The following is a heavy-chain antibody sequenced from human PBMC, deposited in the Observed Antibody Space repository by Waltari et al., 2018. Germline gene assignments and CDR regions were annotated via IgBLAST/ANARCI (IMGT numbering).Heavy chain of an antibody. Sequence: QVQLVESGGGVVQPGKSLRLSCSASGFTFRMYAIHWVRQAPGKGLEWVASISHDGTKKHFADTVSGRFTLSRDNSKNTVHLQMNSLSAEDTAVYYCAKSTGILTTYADYWGQGTLVAVSS. CDR3: AKSTGILTTYADY. CDR2: ISHDGTKK. V-gene: IGHV3-30-3*02. J-gene: IGHJ4*02. D-gene: IGHD3-9*01. CDR1: GFTFRMYA.